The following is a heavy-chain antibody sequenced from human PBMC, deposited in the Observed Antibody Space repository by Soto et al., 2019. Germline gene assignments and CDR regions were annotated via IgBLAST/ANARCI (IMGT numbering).Heavy chain of an antibody. CDR1: GGSISSSNW. D-gene: IGHD1-20*01. CDR2: IYHSGST. V-gene: IGHV4-4*02. Sequence: SETLSLTCAVSGGSISSSNWWSWVRQPPGKGLEWIGEIYHSGSTNYNPSLKSRVTISVDKSKNQFSLKLSSVTAADTAVYYCATYRRITGTSLQHWGQGTLVTVSS. J-gene: IGHJ1*01. CDR3: ATYRRITGTSLQH.